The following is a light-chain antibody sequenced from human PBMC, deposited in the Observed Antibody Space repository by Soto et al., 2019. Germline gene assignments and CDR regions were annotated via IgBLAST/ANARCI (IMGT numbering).Light chain of an antibody. CDR3: CSYAGSSTYMV. Sequence: QSALTQPASVSGSPGQSITISCTGTSSDVGSYNLVSWYQHHPGKAPKLMIYEVSKRPSGVSNRFSGSKSGNTASLTISGFQAEDEADYYCCSYAGSSTYMVFGGGTMLTV. J-gene: IGLJ2*01. CDR1: SSDVGSYNL. V-gene: IGLV2-23*02. CDR2: EVS.